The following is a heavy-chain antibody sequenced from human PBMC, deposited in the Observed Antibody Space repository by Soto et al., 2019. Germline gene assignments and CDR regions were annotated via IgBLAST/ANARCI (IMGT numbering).Heavy chain of an antibody. J-gene: IGHJ4*02. Sequence: ASVKVSCKASGYTFTSYGISWVRQAPGQGLEWMGWINAGNGNTKYLQKFQGRVTITGRTSASTAYMDLSSLRSEDTAVYYCATQGRTTTEFDFWGQGTLVTVSS. CDR2: INAGNGNT. V-gene: IGHV1-18*01. CDR3: ATQGRTTTEFDF. D-gene: IGHD4-4*01. CDR1: GYTFTSYG.